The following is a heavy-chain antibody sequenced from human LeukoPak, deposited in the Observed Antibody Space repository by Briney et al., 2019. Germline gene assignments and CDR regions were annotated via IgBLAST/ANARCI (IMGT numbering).Heavy chain of an antibody. Sequence: GGSLRLSCAASGYTFSFYSMNWVRQAPGKGLEWVSYISSGSSVIEYADSVKGRFTVSRDNANDSLYLQMNSLRAEDTAVYYCARDGIEGVWPWYFDLWGRGTQVTVST. D-gene: IGHD2-8*01. CDR2: ISSGSSVI. CDR3: ARDGIEGVWPWYFDL. V-gene: IGHV3-48*04. J-gene: IGHJ2*01. CDR1: GYTFSFYS.